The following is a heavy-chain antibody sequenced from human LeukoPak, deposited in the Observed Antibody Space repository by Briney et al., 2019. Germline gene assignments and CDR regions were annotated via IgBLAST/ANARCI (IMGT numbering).Heavy chain of an antibody. D-gene: IGHD5-24*01. Sequence: GGSLRHSRAASRFVFSSYEMNWVRQAPGKGLEWVSYISNSGSTIYYADSVKGRFTISRDDAKSSLYLQMNSLRAEDTAVYYCARDGRDRDYFDFCGQRTLVTVSS. CDR2: ISNSGSTI. CDR1: RFVFSSYE. J-gene: IGHJ4*02. CDR3: ARDGRDRDYFDF. V-gene: IGHV3-48*03.